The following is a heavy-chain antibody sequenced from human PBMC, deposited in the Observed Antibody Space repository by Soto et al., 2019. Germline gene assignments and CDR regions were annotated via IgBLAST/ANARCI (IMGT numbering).Heavy chain of an antibody. V-gene: IGHV3-23*01. Sequence: PGGSLRLSCAASGFTFGTYAMNWVRQAPGKGLEWVSSTPGSGGSAYYADSVKGRFTISRDNSKNTLYLQMDSLSPEDTSIYYCAKGGRSGWYYFDLWGEGTLVTVSS. J-gene: IGHJ4*02. CDR2: TPGSGGSA. D-gene: IGHD6-19*01. CDR3: AKGGRSGWYYFDL. CDR1: GFTFGTYA.